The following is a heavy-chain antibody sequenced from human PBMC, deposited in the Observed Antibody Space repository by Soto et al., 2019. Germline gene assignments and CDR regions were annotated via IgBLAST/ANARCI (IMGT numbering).Heavy chain of an antibody. J-gene: IGHJ4*02. CDR1: GDTFTDYY. CDR2: VNPSGGHT. D-gene: IGHD2-21*02. Sequence: QVQLMQSGAEVKKPGASVKVSCKASGDTFTDYYIHWVRQAPGQGLEWMGTVNPSGGHTTYAQHFLGRLTMTRDTSPSTLYMELTTLTSDDPAVYYCARGGLVVVVTAALDYWGQGTLVTVSS. V-gene: IGHV1-46*01. CDR3: ARGGLVVVVTAALDY.